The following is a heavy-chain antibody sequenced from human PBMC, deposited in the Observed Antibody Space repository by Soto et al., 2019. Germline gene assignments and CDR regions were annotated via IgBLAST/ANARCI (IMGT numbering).Heavy chain of an antibody. J-gene: IGHJ4*02. V-gene: IGHV3-53*01. D-gene: IGHD5-18*01. CDR1: GFTVSTNY. CDR2: IYSGGST. CDR3: GRSQRGDSYGPHAVDY. Sequence: EVQLVTSGGGLIQPGGSLRLSCAASGFTVSTNYMSWVRQAQGKGLEWVSVIYSGGSTYYADSVKGRFTISRDNSKNTLYLQMNSLRAEDTAVYYCGRSQRGDSYGPHAVDYWGQGTLVTVSS.